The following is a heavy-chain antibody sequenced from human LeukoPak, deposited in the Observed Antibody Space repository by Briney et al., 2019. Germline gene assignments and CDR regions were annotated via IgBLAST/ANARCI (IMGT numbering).Heavy chain of an antibody. J-gene: IGHJ5*02. CDR1: GYTFTNYG. Sequence: GASVKVSCKASGYTFTNYGISWVRQAPGQGLEWMGWISAYNGNTNYAQKLQGRVTMTTDTSTSTAYMELRSLRSDDTAVYYCARAGYGDYALEGSWFDPWGQGTLVTVSS. CDR3: ARAGYGDYALEGSWFDP. V-gene: IGHV1-18*01. D-gene: IGHD4-17*01. CDR2: ISAYNGNT.